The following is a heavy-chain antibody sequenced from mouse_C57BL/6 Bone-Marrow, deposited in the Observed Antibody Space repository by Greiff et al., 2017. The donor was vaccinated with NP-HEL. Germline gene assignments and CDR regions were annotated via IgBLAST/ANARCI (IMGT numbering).Heavy chain of an antibody. J-gene: IGHJ3*01. V-gene: IGHV3-1*01. Sequence: EVKLVESGPGMVKPSQSLSLTCTVTGYSITSGYDWHWIRHFPGNKLEWMGYISYSGSTNYNPSLKSRISITHDTSKNHFFLKLNSVTTEDTATYYCARGGLRRSAWFAYWGQGTLVTVSA. CDR1: GYSITSGYD. D-gene: IGHD2-4*01. CDR3: ARGGLRRSAWFAY. CDR2: ISYSGST.